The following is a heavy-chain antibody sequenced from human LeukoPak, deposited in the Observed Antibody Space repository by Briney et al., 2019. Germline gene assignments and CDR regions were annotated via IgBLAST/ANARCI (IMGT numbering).Heavy chain of an antibody. D-gene: IGHD6-19*01. Sequence: GGSLRLSCAASGFTFLTYAISWVRQAPGKGLQWVSVIRDSGASTYYADSVKGRFTISRDNSKNTLYLQMNSLRAEDTAVYYCTKAGRSGWYPGWPFDIWGQGTMVTVSS. CDR2: IRDSGAST. CDR1: GFTFLTYA. V-gene: IGHV3-23*01. CDR3: TKAGRSGWYPGWPFDI. J-gene: IGHJ3*02.